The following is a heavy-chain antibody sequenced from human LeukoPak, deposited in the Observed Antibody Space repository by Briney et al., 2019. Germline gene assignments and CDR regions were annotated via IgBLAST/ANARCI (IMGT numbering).Heavy chain of an antibody. CDR2: INPNSGGT. CDR1: GYTLTGYY. Sequence: ASVKVSCKASGYTLTGYYMHWVRQAPGQGLEWMGWINPNSGGTNYAQKFQGRVTMTRDTSISTAYMELSRLRSDDTAVYYCARADYYYDSSGYGYWGQGTLVTVSS. D-gene: IGHD3-22*01. J-gene: IGHJ4*02. CDR3: ARADYYYDSSGYGY. V-gene: IGHV1-2*02.